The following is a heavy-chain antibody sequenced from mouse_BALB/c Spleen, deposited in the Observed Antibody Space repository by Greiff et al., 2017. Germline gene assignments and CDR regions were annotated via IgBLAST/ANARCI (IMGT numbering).Heavy chain of an antibody. J-gene: IGHJ3*01. CDR1: GFSLTSYG. CDR3: ARDGGYGNYWFAY. Sequence: VQLQESGPGLVAPSQSLSITCTVSGFSLTSYGVHWVRQPPGKGLEWLGVIWAGGSTNYNSALMSRLSISKDNSKSQVFLKMNSLQTDDTAMYYCARDGGYGNYWFAYWGQGTLVTVSA. CDR2: IWAGGST. D-gene: IGHD2-10*02. V-gene: IGHV2-9*02.